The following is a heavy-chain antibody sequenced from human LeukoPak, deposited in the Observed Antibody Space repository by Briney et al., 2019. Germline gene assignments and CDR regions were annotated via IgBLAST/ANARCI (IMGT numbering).Heavy chain of an antibody. V-gene: IGHV3-11*06. CDR3: ARLGGSGWSLDY. CDR1: RFTFSDYY. J-gene: IGHJ4*02. D-gene: IGHD6-19*01. CDR2: ITTSSDYT. Sequence: GGSLRLSCAASRFTFSDYYMTWIRQAPGKGLEWVSYITTSSDYTNYADSVKGRFTISRDNSKNSLFLQMNSLRAEDTAAYYCARLGGSGWSLDYWGQGTLVTVSS.